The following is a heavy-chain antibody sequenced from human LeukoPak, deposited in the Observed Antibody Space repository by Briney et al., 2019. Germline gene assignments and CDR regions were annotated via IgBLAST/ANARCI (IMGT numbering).Heavy chain of an antibody. V-gene: IGHV4-59*01. CDR3: ARVGQWLGMYYFDY. CDR2: IYYSGST. CDR1: GGSISSYY. D-gene: IGHD6-19*01. J-gene: IGHJ4*02. Sequence: SETLSLTCTVSGGSISSYYWSWIRQPPGKGLEWIGYIYYSGSTNYNPSLKSRVTISVDTSKNQFSLKLSSVTAADTAVYYCARVGQWLGMYYFDYWGRGTLVTVSS.